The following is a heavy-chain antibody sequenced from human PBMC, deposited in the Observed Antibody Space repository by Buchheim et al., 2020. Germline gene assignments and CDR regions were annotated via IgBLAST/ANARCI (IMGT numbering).Heavy chain of an antibody. Sequence: QVQLVESGGGVVQPGTSLRLSCVASGFTFGMYGMHWVRQAPGKGLEWVTFIDYDGSIKYFGDSVKDRFTVSSGKSNITVYLQMTGVRPEDTGVYYCARDRAPYYDFWSGEFEYWGQGTL. CDR2: IDYDGSIK. CDR1: GFTFGMYG. V-gene: IGHV3-33*01. J-gene: IGHJ4*02. CDR3: ARDRAPYYDFWSGEFEY. D-gene: IGHD3-3*01.